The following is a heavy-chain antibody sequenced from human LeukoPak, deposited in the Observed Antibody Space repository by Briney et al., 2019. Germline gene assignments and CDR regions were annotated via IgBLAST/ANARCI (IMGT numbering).Heavy chain of an antibody. J-gene: IGHJ4*02. Sequence: SETLSLTCTVSGYSISGGYCWGWIRQPPGKGLEWIGSIYHSGSTYYNPSLKSRVTISVDTSKNQFSLKLSSVTAADTAVYYCARVDPYYYGSGSLPQRAPLDYWGQGTLVTVSS. CDR2: IYHSGST. V-gene: IGHV4-38-2*02. D-gene: IGHD3-10*01. CDR1: GYSISGGYC. CDR3: ARVDPYYYGSGSLPQRAPLDY.